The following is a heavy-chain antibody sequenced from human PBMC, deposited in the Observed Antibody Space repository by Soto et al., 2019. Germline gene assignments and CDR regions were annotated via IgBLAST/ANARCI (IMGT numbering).Heavy chain of an antibody. CDR3: ARGYCSGGNCYSGMDV. Sequence: GPSVKVSCKASGGTFSTHAIIWVRQAAGHGLEWMGGIIPISGTTYYTQKFQGRVTITADEPTSTAFMELSSLKSEDTAVFYCARGYCSGGNCYSGMDVWGQGTMVTVSS. CDR1: GGTFSTHA. D-gene: IGHD2-15*01. J-gene: IGHJ6*02. CDR2: IIPISGTT. V-gene: IGHV1-69*01.